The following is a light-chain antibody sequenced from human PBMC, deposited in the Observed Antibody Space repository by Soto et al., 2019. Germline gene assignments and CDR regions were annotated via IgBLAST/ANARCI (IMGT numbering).Light chain of an antibody. CDR2: AAS. CDR3: LQDYHFPLS. V-gene: IGKV1-6*01. Sequence: AIQMTQSPSSLSASVGDRVTITCRASQGIGNDLAWYQQRPGKAPKLLIYAASSLQSGVPSRFSGSGSGTDFTLTISSLQPGDFATYYCLQDYHFPLSFGGGTKEEIK. J-gene: IGKJ4*01. CDR1: QGIGND.